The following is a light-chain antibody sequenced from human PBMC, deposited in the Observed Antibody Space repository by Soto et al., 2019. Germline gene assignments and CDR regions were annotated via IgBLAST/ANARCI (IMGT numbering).Light chain of an antibody. V-gene: IGLV2-14*03. CDR1: SSDVGGYNY. J-gene: IGLJ3*02. Sequence: QSALTQPASVSGSPGQSITISCTGTSSDVGGYNYVSWYQQHSGKAPKLMIYDVTNRPSGVSNRFSGSKSGNTASLTISGLQAEDEADYYCSSYTSSSTLWVFGGGTKLTV. CDR3: SSYTSSSTLWV. CDR2: DVT.